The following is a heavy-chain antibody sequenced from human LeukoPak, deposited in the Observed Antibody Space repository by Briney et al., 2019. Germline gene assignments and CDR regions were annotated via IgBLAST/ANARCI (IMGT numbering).Heavy chain of an antibody. V-gene: IGHV3-53*01. Sequence: GGSLRLSCAASGFTVSSNYMSWVRQAPGKGLEWVSVIYSGGSTYYAASVKGRFTISRDNSKNTLYLQMNSLRAEDTAVYYCASGSGSYRTPYYYMDVWGTGTTVTVSS. J-gene: IGHJ6*03. CDR3: ASGSGSYRTPYYYMDV. D-gene: IGHD3-10*01. CDR1: GFTVSSNY. CDR2: IYSGGST.